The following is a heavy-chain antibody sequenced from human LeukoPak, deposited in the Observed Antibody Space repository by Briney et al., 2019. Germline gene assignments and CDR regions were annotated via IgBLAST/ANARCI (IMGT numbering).Heavy chain of an antibody. V-gene: IGHV3-30*02. D-gene: IGHD1-26*01. CDR2: IRYDGSNK. CDR3: ARESHSSGSYPYDAFDI. J-gene: IGHJ3*02. CDR1: GFTFSNYG. Sequence: GGSLRLSCAASGFTFSNYGMHWVRQAPGKGLEWVAFIRYDGSNKYYADSVKGRFTISRDNAKNSLYLQMNSLRAEDTAVYYCARESHSSGSYPYDAFDIWGQGTMVTVSS.